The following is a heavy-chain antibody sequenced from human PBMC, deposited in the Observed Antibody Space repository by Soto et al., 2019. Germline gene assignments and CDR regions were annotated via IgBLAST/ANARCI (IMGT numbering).Heavy chain of an antibody. CDR3: ARDANMDV. J-gene: IGHJ6*02. CDR2: IYYSGTT. Sequence: SETLALTCTVSGGSMNRNYWSWIRQPPGKGLEWIGYIYYSGTTNYNPSLKSRVTISVDTSKNQFSLRLSSVTAADTAVYYCARDANMDVWGQGTTVNVSS. CDR1: GGSMNRNY. V-gene: IGHV4-59*01.